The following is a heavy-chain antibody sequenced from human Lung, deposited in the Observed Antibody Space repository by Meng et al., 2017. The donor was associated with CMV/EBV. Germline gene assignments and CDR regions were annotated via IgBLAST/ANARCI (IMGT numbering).Heavy chain of an antibody. D-gene: IGHD2-21*02. V-gene: IGHV4-4*02. CDR1: GGSISSSNL. Sequence: SCAVSGGSISSSNLWTWVRQVPGKGLEWIGEIYHSGSTNYNPSLKSRVTISVDKFKNQFSLKLGSVTAADTAVYYCARIERRRILKYCGSDCSTTDYWGQGTXVTVSS. J-gene: IGHJ4*01. CDR2: IYHSGST. CDR3: ARIERRRILKYCGSDCSTTDY.